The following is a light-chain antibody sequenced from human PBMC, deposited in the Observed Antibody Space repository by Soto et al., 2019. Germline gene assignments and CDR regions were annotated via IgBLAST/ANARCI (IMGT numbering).Light chain of an antibody. V-gene: IGKV3-20*01. CDR2: GAS. CDR3: QQYDNSPLT. J-gene: IGKJ1*01. CDR1: QSVSSNY. Sequence: EIVMTQSPATLCVSPGERATLSCRASQSVSSNYLACYQQKPGQAPRVLIYGASSRTTGIPDRFSGSGSGTDFTLTISRLEPEDVPVYYCQQYDNSPLTFGQGTKVDIK.